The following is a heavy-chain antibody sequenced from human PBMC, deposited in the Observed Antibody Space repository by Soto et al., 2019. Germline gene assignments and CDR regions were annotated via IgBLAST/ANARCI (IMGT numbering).Heavy chain of an antibody. Sequence: GASVKVSCKASGYTFTSYGISWVRQAPGQGLEWMGWISAYNGNTNYAQKLQGRVTMTTDTSTSTAYMELRSLRSDDTAVYYCARELRYIETYDFRYYFDYWGQGTLVTVSS. CDR1: GYTFTSYG. J-gene: IGHJ4*02. V-gene: IGHV1-18*01. CDR3: ARELRYIETYDFRYYFDY. D-gene: IGHD3-3*01. CDR2: ISAYNGNT.